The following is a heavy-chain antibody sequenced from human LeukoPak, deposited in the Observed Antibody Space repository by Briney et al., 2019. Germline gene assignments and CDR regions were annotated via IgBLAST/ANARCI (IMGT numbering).Heavy chain of an antibody. Sequence: ASVKVSCKASGYTFTSYGISWVRQATGQGLEWMGWISTYDGNTNYAQKLQGRVTMTRDTSTSTGYMELRSLGSDDTAVYYCARDLGLRCIGGSCPFDYWGQGTLVTVSS. CDR3: ARDLGLRCIGGSCPFDY. CDR1: GYTFTSYG. CDR2: ISTYDGNT. V-gene: IGHV1-18*01. D-gene: IGHD2-15*01. J-gene: IGHJ4*02.